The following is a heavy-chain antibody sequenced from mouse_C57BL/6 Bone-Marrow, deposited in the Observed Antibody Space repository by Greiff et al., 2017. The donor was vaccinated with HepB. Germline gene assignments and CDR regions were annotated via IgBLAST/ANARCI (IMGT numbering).Heavy chain of an antibody. D-gene: IGHD1-1*01. CDR1: GYTFTSYW. J-gene: IGHJ4*01. CDR2: IDPNSGGT. V-gene: IGHV1-72*01. Sequence: QVQLQQPRAELVKPGASVKLSCKASGYTFTSYWMHWVKQRPGRGLEWIGRIDPNSGGTKYNEKFKSKATLTVDKPSSTAYMQLSSLTSEDSAVYYCARNYGSSYHYAMDYWGQGTSVTVSS. CDR3: ARNYGSSYHYAMDY.